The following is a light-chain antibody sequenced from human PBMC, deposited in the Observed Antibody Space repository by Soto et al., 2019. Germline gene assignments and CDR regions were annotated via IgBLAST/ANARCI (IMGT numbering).Light chain of an antibody. J-gene: IGKJ2*01. V-gene: IGKV3-15*01. CDR3: QEYKNWPRT. CDR2: GAS. Sequence: EIVMPQSPATLSVSPGERATLSCRASPSVSSNLAWYQQKPGQAPRLLIYGASTRATGIPARFSGSGSGTEYSLTNSSLQSEEFAVYYCQEYKNWPRTFGQGTKLEI. CDR1: PSVSSN.